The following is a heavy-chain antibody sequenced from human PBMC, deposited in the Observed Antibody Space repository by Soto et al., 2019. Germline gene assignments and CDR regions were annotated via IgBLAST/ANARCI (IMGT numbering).Heavy chain of an antibody. Sequence: PSETLSLTCAVSGGSISSGGYSWSWIRQPPGKGLEWIGEINHSGSTNYNPSLKSRVTISVDTSKNQFSLKLSSVTAADTAVYYCARGRWYYFDYWGQGTLVTVSS. J-gene: IGHJ4*02. V-gene: IGHV4-30-2*01. CDR1: GGSISSGGYS. CDR3: ARGRWYYFDY. CDR2: INHSGST. D-gene: IGHD2-15*01.